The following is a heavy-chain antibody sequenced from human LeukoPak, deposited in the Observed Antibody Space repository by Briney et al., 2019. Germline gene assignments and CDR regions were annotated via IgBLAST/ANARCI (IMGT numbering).Heavy chain of an antibody. CDR2: ISSSSSYI. CDR1: GFTFSSYS. V-gene: IGHV3-21*01. D-gene: IGHD6-19*01. CDR3: ARGPHSSAIFNWFDP. Sequence: GGSLRLSCAASGFTFSSYSMNWVRQAPGKGLEWVSSISSSSSYIYYADSVKGRFTISRDNAKNSLYLQMNSLRAEDTAVYYCARGPHSSAIFNWFDPWGQGTLVTVSS. J-gene: IGHJ5*02.